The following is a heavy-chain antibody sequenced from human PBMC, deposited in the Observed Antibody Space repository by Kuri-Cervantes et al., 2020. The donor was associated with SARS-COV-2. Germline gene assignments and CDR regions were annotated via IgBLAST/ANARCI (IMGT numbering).Heavy chain of an antibody. D-gene: IGHD3-22*01. CDR3: ARNSWQRITMIVVATGDAFDI. J-gene: IGHJ3*02. CDR2: IYSGGST. V-gene: IGHV3-53*01. CDR1: GFTVSSNY. Sequence: GGSLRLSCAASGFTVSSNYMSWVRQAPGKGLEWVSVIYSGGSTYYADSVKGRSTISRDNSKNTLYLQMNSLRAEDTAVYYCARNSWQRITMIVVATGDAFDIWGQGTMVTVSS.